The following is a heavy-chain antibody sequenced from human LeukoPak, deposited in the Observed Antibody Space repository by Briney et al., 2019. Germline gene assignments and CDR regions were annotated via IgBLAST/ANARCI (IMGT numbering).Heavy chain of an antibody. CDR3: ARGHYDVLAASYKWTPDY. CDR2: ITSGGDYI. D-gene: IGHD3-9*01. CDR1: GFTFNTSN. J-gene: IGHJ4*02. Sequence: QPGGSLRLSCAASGFTFNTSNMNWVRQAPGKGLEWVSSITSGGDYIYYADSVKGRFTTSRDNAKNSLSLQLNSLRVEDTAVYYCARGHYDVLAASYKWTPDYWGQGTLVTVSS. V-gene: IGHV3-21*01.